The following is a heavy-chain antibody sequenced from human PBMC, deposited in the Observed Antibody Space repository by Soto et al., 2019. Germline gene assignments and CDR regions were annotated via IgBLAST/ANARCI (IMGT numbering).Heavy chain of an antibody. J-gene: IGHJ5*02. CDR1: GYTLTELS. CDR2: FDPEDGET. V-gene: IGHV1-24*01. Sequence: ASVKVSCKVSGYTLTELSMHWVRQAPGKGLEWMGGFDPEDGETIYAQKFQGRVTMTEDTSTDTAYMELSSLRSEDTAVYYCATGRYYYDSSGPGGWSCWFDPWGQGTLVTVSS. CDR3: ATGRYYYDSSGPGGWSCWFDP. D-gene: IGHD3-22*01.